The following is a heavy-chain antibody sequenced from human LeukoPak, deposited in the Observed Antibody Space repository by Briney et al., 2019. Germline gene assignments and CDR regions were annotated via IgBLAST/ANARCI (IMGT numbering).Heavy chain of an antibody. V-gene: IGHV4-31*03. J-gene: IGHJ4*02. CDR1: GASFNSDDRY. CDR2: IHPSGML. CDR3: SRGLDSRKLGY. D-gene: IGHD3-22*01. Sequence: SETLSLTCTVSGASFNSDDRYWNWIRQSPGKGLEWIGSIHPSGMLYNNPSLESRVTMSRGTSKNQFSLNPNSVTAADTAVYFCSRGLDSRKLGYWGQGILVTVSS.